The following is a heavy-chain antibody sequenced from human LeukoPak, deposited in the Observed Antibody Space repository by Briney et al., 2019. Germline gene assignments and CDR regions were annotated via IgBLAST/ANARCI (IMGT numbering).Heavy chain of an antibody. V-gene: IGHV5-51*01. CDR3: ARSCSSTSCYTGLDY. CDR1: GWSFPSYW. D-gene: IGHD2-2*02. CDR2: IYPGDSNT. J-gene: IGHJ4*02. Sequence: GESLKISCKGSGWSFPSYWIGWVRQMPGKGLEWMGIIYPGDSNTRYSPSFQGQVTISADKSISTAYLQWSSLKASDTAMYYCARSCSSTSCYTGLDYWGQGTLVTVSS.